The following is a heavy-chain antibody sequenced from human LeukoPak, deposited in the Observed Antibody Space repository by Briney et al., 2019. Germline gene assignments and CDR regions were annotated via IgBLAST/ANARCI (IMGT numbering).Heavy chain of an antibody. CDR2: ISSSGSTI. Sequence: PGGSLRLSCAASGFTFSSYEMNWVRQAPGKGLEWVSYISSSGSTIYYADSVKGRFTISRDNAKNSLYLQMNSLRVEDTAVYHCAKDGGNYYDSGGSYLMRSYMDVWGRGTTVTVSS. J-gene: IGHJ6*03. D-gene: IGHD3-22*01. CDR1: GFTFSSYE. V-gene: IGHV3-48*03. CDR3: AKDGGNYYDSGGSYLMRSYMDV.